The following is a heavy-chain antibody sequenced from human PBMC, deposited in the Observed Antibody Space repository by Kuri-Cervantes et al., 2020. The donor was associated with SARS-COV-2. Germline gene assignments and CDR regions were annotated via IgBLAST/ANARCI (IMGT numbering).Heavy chain of an antibody. V-gene: IGHV1-2*05. Sequence: VKVSCKASGYTFTGYYMHWVRQAPGQGLEWMGRINPNSGGTNYAQKFQGRVTMTRDTSISTAYMELSRLRSDDTVVYYCATALAAAGYYYYYGMDVWGQGTTVTVSS. J-gene: IGHJ6*02. CDR2: INPNSGGT. D-gene: IGHD6-13*01. CDR1: GYTFTGYY. CDR3: ATALAAAGYYYYYGMDV.